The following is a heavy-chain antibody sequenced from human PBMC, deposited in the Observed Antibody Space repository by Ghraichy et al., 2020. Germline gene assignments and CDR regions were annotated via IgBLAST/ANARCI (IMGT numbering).Heavy chain of an antibody. D-gene: IGHD4-17*01. Sequence: GGSLRLSCAASGFTFSSYAMSWVRQAPGKGLEWVSAISGSGGSTYYADSVKGRFTISRDNSKNTLYLQMNSLRAEDTAVYYCAKDPGPLMYDYGDSGYFQHWGQGTLVTVSS. CDR1: GFTFSSYA. CDR2: ISGSGGST. V-gene: IGHV3-23*01. J-gene: IGHJ1*01. CDR3: AKDPGPLMYDYGDSGYFQH.